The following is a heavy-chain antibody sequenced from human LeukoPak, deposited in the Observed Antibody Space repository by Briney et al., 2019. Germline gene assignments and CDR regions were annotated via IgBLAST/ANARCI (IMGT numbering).Heavy chain of an antibody. D-gene: IGHD6-19*01. CDR3: ARSSGWSFFDC. J-gene: IGHJ4*02. Sequence: PSETLSLTCTASGGSISSYYLSWIRQTPGKGLEWIGCINYSGNTAYSPSLKSRLTISVDTSKNQFSLRLRSVTAADTAVYYCARSSGWSFFDCWGRGSLVTVSS. CDR2: INYSGNT. V-gene: IGHV4-59*01. CDR1: GGSISSYY.